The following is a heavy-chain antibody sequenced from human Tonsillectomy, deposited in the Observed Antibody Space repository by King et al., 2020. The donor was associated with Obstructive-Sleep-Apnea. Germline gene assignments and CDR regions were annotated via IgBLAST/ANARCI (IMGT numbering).Heavy chain of an antibody. CDR1: GITLNTSA. CDR2: ISWSRGNV. J-gene: IGHJ4*02. D-gene: IGHD3-10*02. Sequence: VQLVESGGGLVQPGRSLRLSCATSGITLNTSAMHWVRQAPGKGLEWVSGISWSRGNVGYADSVKGRFIISKDDTKNSLFLQMNGLRTEDTALYFCTIDMFYWGQGTLVTVSS. V-gene: IGHV3-9*01. CDR3: TIDMFY.